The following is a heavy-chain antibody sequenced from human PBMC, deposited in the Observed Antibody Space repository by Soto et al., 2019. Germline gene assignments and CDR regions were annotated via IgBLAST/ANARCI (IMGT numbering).Heavy chain of an antibody. CDR2: IITFYGAA. Sequence: QVQLVQSGAEVREPGSSVRLSCKASGGNFNNYAFNWVRQAPGQGLEGLGGIITFYGAAMYAQNFHGRVTITADEFRTTAQMELNSLRQADTAVYYCARGGKERCLGPVMAVLGQGPTVTFSS. D-gene: IGHD1-1*01. J-gene: IGHJ6*02. CDR1: GGNFNNYA. CDR3: ARGGKERCLGPVMAV. V-gene: IGHV1-69*01.